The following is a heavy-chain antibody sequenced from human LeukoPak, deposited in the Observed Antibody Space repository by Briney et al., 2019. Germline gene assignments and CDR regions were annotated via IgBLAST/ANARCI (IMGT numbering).Heavy chain of an antibody. CDR1: GFSFNGDW. J-gene: IGHJ4*02. V-gene: IGHV3-7*01. CDR3: VRDGPAFLDFDY. Sequence: PGGSLRLSCVASGFSFNGDWMNWVRQTPGKGLERVANIKPDGSQKYYVDSVKGRFAISRDNARKSLFLQMDSLRAEDTAVYYCVRDGPAFLDFDYWGQGTLVTVSS. D-gene: IGHD2-2*01. CDR2: IKPDGSQK.